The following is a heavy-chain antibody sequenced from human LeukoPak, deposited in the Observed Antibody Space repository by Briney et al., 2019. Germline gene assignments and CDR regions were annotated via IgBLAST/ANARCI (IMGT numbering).Heavy chain of an antibody. Sequence: ASVKVSCKASGYTFTSYGISWVRQAPGQGLEWMGWISAYNGNTNYAQKLQGRVTTTTDTSTSTAYMELRSLRSDDTAVYYCARSDAVGDYYYYMDVWGKGTTVTVSS. CDR1: GYTFTSYG. J-gene: IGHJ6*03. CDR2: ISAYNGNT. V-gene: IGHV1-18*01. CDR3: ARSDAVGDYYYYMDV. D-gene: IGHD3-16*01.